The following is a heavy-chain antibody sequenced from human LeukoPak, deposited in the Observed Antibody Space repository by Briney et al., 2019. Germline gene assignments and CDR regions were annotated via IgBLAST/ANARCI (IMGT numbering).Heavy chain of an antibody. D-gene: IGHD6-6*01. Sequence: PSGTLSLTCAVSGGSLSTTNWSVWLRQSPGKGLEWIGEVYHSGGGNRNYNPSLKSRATISVDTSRNQFSLNLRSVTAADTAVYYCARAMSIAARLQTIFDYWGQGTLVTVSS. J-gene: IGHJ4*02. CDR2: VYHSGGGNR. CDR1: GGSLSTTNW. CDR3: ARAMSIAARLQTIFDY. V-gene: IGHV4-4*02.